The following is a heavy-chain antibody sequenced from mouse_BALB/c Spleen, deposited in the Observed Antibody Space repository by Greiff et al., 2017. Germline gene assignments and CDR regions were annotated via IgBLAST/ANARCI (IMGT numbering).Heavy chain of an antibody. CDR1: GYTFTSYV. Sequence: VQLQQSGPELVKPGASVKMSCKASGYTFTSYVMHWVKQKPGQGLEWIGYINPYNDGTKYNEKFKGKATLTSDKSSSTAYMELSSLTSEDSAVYYCARGGFTTATGAWFAYWGQGTLVTVSA. J-gene: IGHJ3*01. CDR2: INPYNDGT. V-gene: IGHV1-14*01. CDR3: ARGGFTTATGAWFAY. D-gene: IGHD1-2*01.